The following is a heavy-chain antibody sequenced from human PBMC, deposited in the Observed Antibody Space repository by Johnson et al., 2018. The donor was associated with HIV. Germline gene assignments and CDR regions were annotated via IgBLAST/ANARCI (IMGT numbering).Heavy chain of an antibody. CDR2: IRSKAYGATT. CDR3: ARAAYSGSHHDAFDI. Sequence: MLLVESGGGLVQPGRSLRLSCTAYGLTFGDYTMTWVRQAPGKGLEWVGFIRSKAYGATTEYAASVKGRFTISRDDSKSIAYLQMNSLKTEDTAVYYCARAAYSGSHHDAFDIWGQGTMVTVSS. D-gene: IGHD1-26*01. J-gene: IGHJ3*02. V-gene: IGHV3-49*04. CDR1: GLTFGDYT.